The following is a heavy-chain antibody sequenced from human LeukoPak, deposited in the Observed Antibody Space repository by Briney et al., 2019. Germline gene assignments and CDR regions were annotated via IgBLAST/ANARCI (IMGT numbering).Heavy chain of an antibody. V-gene: IGHV4-38-2*02. D-gene: IGHD3-10*02. J-gene: IGHJ3*02. CDR2: IYYSGST. Sequence: PSETLSLTCTVSGYSISSGYFWGWIRQPPGKGLEWIGSIYYSGSTYFNPSLKSRVTISVDTSKNQFSLKLSSVTAADTAVYYCARLLGELSAFDIWGQGTMVTVSS. CDR3: ARLLGELSAFDI. CDR1: GYSISSGYF.